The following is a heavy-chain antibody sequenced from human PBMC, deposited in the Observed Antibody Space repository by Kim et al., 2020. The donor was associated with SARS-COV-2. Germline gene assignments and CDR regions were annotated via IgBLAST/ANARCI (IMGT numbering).Heavy chain of an antibody. CDR2: ISGDGDST. V-gene: IGHV3-43*02. CDR3: GRGGGRWSVRSDY. CDR1: GFSFDAYA. J-gene: IGHJ4*02. D-gene: IGHD3-3*01. Sequence: GGSLRLSCAASGFSFDAYAMHWVRQAPGKGLEWVSIISGDGDSTHYAPTVKGRFTISRDNSKNSLYLQMNSLRPEDTAFFYCGRGGGRWSVRSDYLGKGT.